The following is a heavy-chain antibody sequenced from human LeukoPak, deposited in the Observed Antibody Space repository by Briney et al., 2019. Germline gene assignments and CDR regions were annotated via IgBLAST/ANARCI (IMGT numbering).Heavy chain of an antibody. J-gene: IGHJ3*02. CDR1: GFTFSGYA. CDR2: ISYDGSNK. V-gene: IGHV3-30*04. D-gene: IGHD5-24*01. CDR3: ARDWEMATIGDAFDI. Sequence: PGRSLRLSCAASGFTFSGYAMHWVRQAPGKGLEWVAVISYDGSNKYYADSVKGRFTISRDNSKNTLYLQMNSLRAEDTAVYYCARDWEMATIGDAFDIWGQGTMVTVSS.